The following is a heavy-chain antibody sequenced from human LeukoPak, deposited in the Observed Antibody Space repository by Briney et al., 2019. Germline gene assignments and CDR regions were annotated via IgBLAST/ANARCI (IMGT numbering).Heavy chain of an antibody. CDR1: GGSISSYY. CDR2: IYTSGST. D-gene: IGHD3-3*01. V-gene: IGHV4-4*07. CDR3: ARGRSFSDFWSGYYNYYFDY. J-gene: IGHJ4*02. Sequence: SETLSLTCTVSGGSISSYYWSWIRQPAGKGLEWIGRIYTSGSTNYNPSLKSRVTMSVDTSKNQFSLKLSSVTAADTAVYYCARGRSFSDFWSGYYNYYFDYWGQGTLVTVSS.